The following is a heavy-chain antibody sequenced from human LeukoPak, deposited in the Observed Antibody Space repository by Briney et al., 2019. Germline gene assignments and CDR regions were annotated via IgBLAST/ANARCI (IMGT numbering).Heavy chain of an antibody. CDR2: IYYRGTT. J-gene: IGHJ4*02. D-gene: IGHD3-16*02. CDR1: GDSISSTSYY. V-gene: IGHV4-39*01. CDR3: ARGGSYGFPFDY. Sequence: PSETLSLTCTVSGDSISSTSYYWGWIRQSPGKGLEWIGSIYYRGTTYYNPSLTSRVTISVDTSKNQFSLKLSSVTAADTAVYYCARGGSYGFPFDYWGQGTLVTVSS.